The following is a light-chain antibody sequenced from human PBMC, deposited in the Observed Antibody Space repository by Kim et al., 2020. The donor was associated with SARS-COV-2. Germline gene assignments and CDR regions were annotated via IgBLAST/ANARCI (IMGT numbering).Light chain of an antibody. V-gene: IGKV1-16*02. CDR2: AAS. Sequence: DIQMTQSPSSMSASVGDRVTITCRASQDITNYLAWFQQAPRKAPKRLIYAASILQSGVPSKFSGSGSGTSFTLTITSLQPEDFATYYCQQYYSYPRTFGQGTKLEI. CDR3: QQYYSYPRT. CDR1: QDITNY. J-gene: IGKJ2*01.